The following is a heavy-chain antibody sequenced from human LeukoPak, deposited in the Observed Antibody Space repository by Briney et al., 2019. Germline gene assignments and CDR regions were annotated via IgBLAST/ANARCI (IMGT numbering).Heavy chain of an antibody. D-gene: IGHD2-2*02. CDR2: ISSSSSYT. CDR1: GFTFSSYA. V-gene: IGHV3-21*01. J-gene: IGHJ4*02. Sequence: GGSLRLSCAASGFTFSSYAMHWVRQAPGKGLEWVSSISSSSSYTYYADSVKGRFTISRDNAKNSLYLQMNSLRAEDTAVYYCARDKSLVGYCSSTSCYTTKRGVFDYWGQGTLVTVSS. CDR3: ARDKSLVGYCSSTSCYTTKRGVFDY.